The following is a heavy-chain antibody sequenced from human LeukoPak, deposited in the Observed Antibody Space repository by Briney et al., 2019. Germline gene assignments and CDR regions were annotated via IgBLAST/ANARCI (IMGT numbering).Heavy chain of an antibody. V-gene: IGHV1-8*01. Sequence: ASVKVSCKASGYTFTSYDINWVRQATGQGLEWMGWMNPNSGNTGYAQKFQGRVTMTTDTSTSTAYMELRSLRSDDTAVYYCARGGSSGWPQFAWGQGTMVTVSS. CDR2: MNPNSGNT. CDR3: ARGGSSGWPQFA. J-gene: IGHJ3*01. D-gene: IGHD6-19*01. CDR1: GYTFTSYD.